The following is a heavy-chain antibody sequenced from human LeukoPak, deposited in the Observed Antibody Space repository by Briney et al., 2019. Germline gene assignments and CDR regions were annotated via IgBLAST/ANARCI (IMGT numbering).Heavy chain of an antibody. CDR1: GFTFSSYG. CDR3: AKDGLGYCSSTSCIRTHFDY. D-gene: IGHD2-2*01. V-gene: IGHV3-30*02. Sequence: GGSLRLSCAASGFTFSSYGMHWVRQAPGKGLEWVAFIRYDGSNKYYADSVKGRFTISRDNSKNTLYLQMSSLRAEDTAVYYCAKDGLGYCSSTSCIRTHFDYWGQGTLVTVSS. CDR2: IRYDGSNK. J-gene: IGHJ4*02.